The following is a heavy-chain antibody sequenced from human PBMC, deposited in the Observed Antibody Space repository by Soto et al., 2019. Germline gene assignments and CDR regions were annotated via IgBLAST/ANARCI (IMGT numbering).Heavy chain of an antibody. J-gene: IGHJ6*02. CDR1: GYTFTSYG. CDR3: ARYSHGIDV. CDR2: ISAYNGNT. V-gene: IGHV1-18*01. Sequence: QVQLVQSGAEVKKPGASVKVSCKASGYTFTSYGISWVRQAPGQGLEWMGWISAYNGNTNYAQKFQGRVTMTTDTSTRTAYMALRSLRSEGKSVYYCARYSHGIDVWGQGTMVTVSS. D-gene: IGHD5-18*01.